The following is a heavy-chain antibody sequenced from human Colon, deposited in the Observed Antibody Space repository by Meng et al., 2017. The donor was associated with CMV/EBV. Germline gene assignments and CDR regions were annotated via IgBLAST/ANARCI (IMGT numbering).Heavy chain of an antibody. Sequence: GESLKISCAASGFTVSSTYMSWVRQAPGKGLEWVALISWDGGTSFYGDSVKGRFIISRDNSENSLSLQMNSLRTEDTALYYCARGGKQLWLWGWFDPWGQGTLVTVSS. D-gene: IGHD5-18*01. J-gene: IGHJ5*02. CDR2: ISWDGGTS. V-gene: IGHV3-43*01. CDR3: ARGGKQLWLWGWFDP. CDR1: GFTVSSTY.